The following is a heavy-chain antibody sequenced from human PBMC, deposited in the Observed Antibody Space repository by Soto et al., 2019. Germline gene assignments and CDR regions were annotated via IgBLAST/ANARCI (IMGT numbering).Heavy chain of an antibody. J-gene: IGHJ4*02. CDR2: VSSGGST. CDR3: AKRRGAGGYFGY. V-gene: IGHV3-23*01. D-gene: IGHD2-15*01. Sequence: WGSLRLACAASGFTFSSYAMGWVRQGPGKGLEWVAVVSSGGSTHYAESVRGRFTISRDNSKNTLSLQMNSLTAEDSAVYFCAKRRGAGGYFGYWGQGALVTVSS. CDR1: GFTFSSYA.